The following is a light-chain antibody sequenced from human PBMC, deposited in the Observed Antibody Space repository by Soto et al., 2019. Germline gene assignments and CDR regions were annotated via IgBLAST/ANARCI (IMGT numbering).Light chain of an antibody. Sequence: DLQVTQSPSSLSASVGDRVTITCRASQSISHYLNWYQHKAGKAPRLLIYAASNLQSGVPSRFSGSRSGTDFTLTISSLQPEDFASYYCQQTYSDLWTFGQGTKVEIK. V-gene: IGKV1-39*01. J-gene: IGKJ1*01. CDR1: QSISHY. CDR3: QQTYSDLWT. CDR2: AAS.